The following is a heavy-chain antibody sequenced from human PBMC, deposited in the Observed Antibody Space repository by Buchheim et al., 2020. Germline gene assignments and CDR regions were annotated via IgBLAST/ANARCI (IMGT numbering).Heavy chain of an antibody. CDR2: IYTSGST. J-gene: IGHJ4*02. CDR1: GGSISSGSYY. D-gene: IGHD3-10*01. Sequence: QVQLQESGPGLVKPSQTLSLTCTVSGGSISSGSYYWSWIRQPAGKGLEWIGRIYTSGSTNYNPSLKSRVPISVDTSNNQFSLKLSSVTAADTAVYYCARSAGTYYYGSGLFDYWGQGTL. CDR3: ARSAGTYYYGSGLFDY. V-gene: IGHV4-61*02.